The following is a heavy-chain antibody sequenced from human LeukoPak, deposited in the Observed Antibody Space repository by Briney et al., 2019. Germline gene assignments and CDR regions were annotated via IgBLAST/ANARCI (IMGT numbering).Heavy chain of an antibody. V-gene: IGHV3-30*09. CDR2: VSYDGTSK. CDR1: GFTFSTYW. D-gene: IGHD5-18*01. J-gene: IGHJ4*02. CDR3: ASGYTYANYYFDY. Sequence: PGGSLKLSCAASGFTFSTYWMTWVRQAPGKGLEWMAAVSYDGTSKNYADSVKGRFAISRDNSKNTLYLQMNSLRAEDTAVYYCASGYTYANYYFDYWGQGTLVTVSS.